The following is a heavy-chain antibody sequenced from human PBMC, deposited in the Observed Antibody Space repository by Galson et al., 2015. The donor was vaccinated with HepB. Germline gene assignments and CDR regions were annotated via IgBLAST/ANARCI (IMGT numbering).Heavy chain of an antibody. V-gene: IGHV3-48*03. Sequence: SLRLSCAASGFTFSNYEMNWVRQAPGEGLEWVSYISNSGSSMYYADSVKGRFTISRDNAKNSLYLQMNSLRAEDTAIYYCATFYGSGNYFYHYYYFGMDVWGQGTTVTVSS. CDR3: ATFYGSGNYFYHYYYFGMDV. CDR1: GFTFSNYE. CDR2: ISNSGSSM. D-gene: IGHD3-10*01. J-gene: IGHJ6*02.